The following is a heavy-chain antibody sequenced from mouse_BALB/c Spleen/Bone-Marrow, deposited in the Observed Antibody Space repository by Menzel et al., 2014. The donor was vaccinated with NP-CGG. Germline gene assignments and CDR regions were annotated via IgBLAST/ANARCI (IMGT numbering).Heavy chain of an antibody. V-gene: IGHV1-15*01. J-gene: IGHJ3*01. CDR3: TRGGYYGSSPAWFAY. Sequence: VQLQQSGAELVRPGASVTLSCKASGYTFTDYEMHWVKQTPVHGLEWIGAIDPETGGTAYNQKFKGKATLTADKSSSTAYMELRSLTSEDSAVYYCTRGGYYGSSPAWFAYWGQGTLVTVSA. CDR1: GYTFTDYE. D-gene: IGHD1-1*01. CDR2: IDPETGGT.